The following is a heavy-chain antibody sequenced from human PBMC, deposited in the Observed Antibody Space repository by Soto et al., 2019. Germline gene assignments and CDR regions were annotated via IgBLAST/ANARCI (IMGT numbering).Heavy chain of an antibody. V-gene: IGHV1-2*04. CDR1: GYTFTGYY. J-gene: IGHJ4*02. D-gene: IGHD6-19*01. CDR3: ATQAVAGYFDY. CDR2: INPNSGGT. Sequence: QVQLVQSGAEVKKPGASVKVSCKASGYTFTGYYMHWVRQAPGQGLEWMGWINPNSGGTNYAQKCQGWVTMTRDTSISTAYMELSRLRSDDTAVYYCATQAVAGYFDYWGQGTLVTVSS.